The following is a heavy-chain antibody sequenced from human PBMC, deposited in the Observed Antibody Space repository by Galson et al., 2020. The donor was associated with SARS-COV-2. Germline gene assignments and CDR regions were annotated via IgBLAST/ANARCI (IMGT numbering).Heavy chain of an antibody. CDR3: ARQPPVGHLDY. Sequence: KASETLSLTCTVSGGSISSSYWNWIRQPQGQGLEWIGYIYYSGSTNYHHSLKRRVTILVDTSKNKYSLKLSSVTAADTAVYYCARQPPVGHLDYWGQGTRVTVSS. J-gene: IGHJ4*02. V-gene: IGHV4-59*08. CDR2: IYYSGST. D-gene: IGHD1-26*01. CDR1: GGSISSSY.